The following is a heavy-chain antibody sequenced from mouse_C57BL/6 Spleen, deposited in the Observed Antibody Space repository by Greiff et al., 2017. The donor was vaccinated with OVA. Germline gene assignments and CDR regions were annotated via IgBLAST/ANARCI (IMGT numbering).Heavy chain of an antibody. V-gene: IGHV5-17*01. Sequence: EVKLVESGGGLVKPGGSLKLSCAASGFTFSDYGMHWVRQAPEKGLEWVAYISSGSSTIYYADTVKGRFTISRDNAKNTLFLQMTSVRSEDTAMYYCARGDYGAMDYWGQGTSVTVSS. CDR3: ARGDYGAMDY. CDR1: GFTFSDYG. CDR2: ISSGSSTI. J-gene: IGHJ4*01.